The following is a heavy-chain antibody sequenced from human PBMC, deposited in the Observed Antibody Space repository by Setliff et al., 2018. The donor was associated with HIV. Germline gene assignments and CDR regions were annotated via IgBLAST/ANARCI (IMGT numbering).Heavy chain of an antibody. CDR2: FDPEDGET. CDR1: GYTFIGYY. J-gene: IGHJ6*03. V-gene: IGHV1-24*01. D-gene: IGHD1-7*01. CDR3: SRGHRWNYGGRYYYYMDV. Sequence: ASVKVSCKASGYTFIGYYMHWVRQAPGKGLEWMGYFDPEDGETVYAQKFQGRVTMTTNTSMSTAYMELSGLRSEDTAVYYCSRGHRWNYGGRYYYYMDVWGRGTTVTVSS.